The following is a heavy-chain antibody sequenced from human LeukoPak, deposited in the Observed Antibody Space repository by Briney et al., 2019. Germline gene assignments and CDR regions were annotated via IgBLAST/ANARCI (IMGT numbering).Heavy chain of an antibody. J-gene: IGHJ4*02. CDR1: GFTFSSYW. CDR3: VRDIYSADYGDN. CDR2: INSDGSST. D-gene: IGHD3-10*02. Sequence: PGGSLRLPCAASGFTFSSYWMHWVRQAPGKGLVWVSRINSDGSSTNYADSVKGRFTISRDNAKNTLYLQMNSLRAEDTALYYCVRDIYSADYGDNWGQGTLVTVSS. V-gene: IGHV3-74*01.